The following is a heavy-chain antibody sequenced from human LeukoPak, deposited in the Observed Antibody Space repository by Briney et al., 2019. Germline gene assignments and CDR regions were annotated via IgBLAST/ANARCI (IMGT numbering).Heavy chain of an antibody. V-gene: IGHV3-20*04. J-gene: IGHJ6*03. Sequence: PGGSLRLSCAASGFTFDDYGMNWVRQAPGKGLEWVSGINWNGGSTGYADSVKGRFTISRDNSKNTLYLQMNTLRGEDTAVYYCAKWVAAVPNYYYMDVWGKGTTVTISS. CDR3: AKWVAAVPNYYYMDV. CDR2: INWNGGST. D-gene: IGHD6-13*01. CDR1: GFTFDDYG.